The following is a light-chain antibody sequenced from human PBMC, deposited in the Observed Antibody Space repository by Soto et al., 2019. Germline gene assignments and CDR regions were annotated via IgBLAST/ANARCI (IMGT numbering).Light chain of an antibody. CDR3: QQYNSYPWT. Sequence: DIQMTQSPSTLPASVGDRVTITCRANQSISTWLAWYQQKPGKAPKLLIYAASTLQSGVPSRFSGSGSGREFTLTISGVQPDDFATYYCQQYNSYPWTFGQGTKVDIK. CDR2: AAS. CDR1: QSISTW. V-gene: IGKV1-5*01. J-gene: IGKJ1*01.